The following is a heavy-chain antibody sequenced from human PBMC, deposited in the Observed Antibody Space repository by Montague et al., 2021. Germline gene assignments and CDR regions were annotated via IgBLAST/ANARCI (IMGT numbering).Heavy chain of an antibody. CDR3: ARDREHTYGRFFHP. D-gene: IGHD3-16*01. Sequence: SETLSLTCTVSGGSISTYHWIWLRQPPGKGLEWIGETHYNGNTNYNYNPSLKSQVTISVDKSNNQFSLKLSSVTAADTAVYYCARDREHTYGRFFHPWGQGTLVTVSS. CDR1: GGSISTYH. V-gene: IGHV4-59*01. J-gene: IGHJ5*02. CDR2: THYNGNT.